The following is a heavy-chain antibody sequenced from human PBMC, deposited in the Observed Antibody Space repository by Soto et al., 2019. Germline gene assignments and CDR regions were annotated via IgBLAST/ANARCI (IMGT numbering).Heavy chain of an antibody. D-gene: IGHD3-22*01. V-gene: IGHV3-13*04. CDR1: GFTFSIYD. CDR2: IGTTGDT. J-gene: IGHJ4*02. Sequence: GGSLRLSCSASGFTFSIYDMHWVRQGTGKGLEWVSAIGTTGDTYYAGSVKGRFTISRENAKNSLYLQMNSLRAGDTAIYFCARAIGPTLFDYWGQGTLVTVS. CDR3: ARAIGPTLFDY.